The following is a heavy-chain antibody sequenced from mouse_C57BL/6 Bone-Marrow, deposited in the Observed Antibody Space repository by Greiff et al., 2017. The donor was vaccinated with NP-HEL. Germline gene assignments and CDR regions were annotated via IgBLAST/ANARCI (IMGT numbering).Heavy chain of an antibody. D-gene: IGHD1-1*01. Sequence: VQLQQPGAELVKPGASVKLSCKASGYTFTSYWMQWVKQRPGQGLEWIGEIDPSDSYTNYNQKFKGKATLTVDTSSSTAYMQLSSLTSEDSAVYYCARTGFTTVAPTYWGQGTTLTVSS. CDR2: IDPSDSYT. V-gene: IGHV1-50*01. CDR3: ARTGFTTVAPTY. CDR1: GYTFTSYW. J-gene: IGHJ2*01.